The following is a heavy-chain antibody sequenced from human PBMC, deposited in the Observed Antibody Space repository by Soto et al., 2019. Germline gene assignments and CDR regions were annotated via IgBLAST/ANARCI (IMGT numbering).Heavy chain of an antibody. V-gene: IGHV4-31*03. Sequence: QLQLQESGPGLVKPSQTLSLACTVSGGSFSSGGYYWSWIRQLPGKGLEWIGYIYYSGSTYYNPSLKSRFTIALDTSKNQFSPKLSSVTAADTAVYYCARAPSFSGHHGYWGQGTLVTVSS. CDR1: GGSFSSGGYY. D-gene: IGHD2-8*02. CDR2: IYYSGST. CDR3: ARAPSFSGHHGY. J-gene: IGHJ4*02.